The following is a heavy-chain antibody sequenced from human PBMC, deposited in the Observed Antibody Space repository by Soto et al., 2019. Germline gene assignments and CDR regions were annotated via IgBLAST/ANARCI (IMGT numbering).Heavy chain of an antibody. J-gene: IGHJ4*02. V-gene: IGHV4-30-4*01. CDR3: ARMYGGYGGGVDY. CDR2: IYYSGSS. CDR1: GGSVSSGDDH. Sequence: PSETLSLTCTVSGGSVSSGDDHWSWIRQPPGKGLEWIGYIYYSGSSYYNPSLMSRVAMSVDTSKNHFSLKLRSVTAADTAVYYCARMYGGYGGGVDYWGQGTQVTSPQ. D-gene: IGHD5-12*01.